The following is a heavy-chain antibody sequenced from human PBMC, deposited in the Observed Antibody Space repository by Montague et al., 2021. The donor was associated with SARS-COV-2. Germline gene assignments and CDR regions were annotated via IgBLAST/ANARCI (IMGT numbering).Heavy chain of an antibody. J-gene: IGHJ5*02. Sequence: SETLSLTCTVSGGSVSGTSYYWAWILQPPGKGLEWIVNIHHSGTTFYNLSLKSRVTISVDTSKNEVSLKLNSVTAADTAVYYCARQGGPAGKHWFDPWGQGTLVTVSS. CDR2: IHHSGTT. CDR3: ARQGGPAGKHWFDP. CDR1: GGSVSGTSYY. V-gene: IGHV4-39*01. D-gene: IGHD2-2*01.